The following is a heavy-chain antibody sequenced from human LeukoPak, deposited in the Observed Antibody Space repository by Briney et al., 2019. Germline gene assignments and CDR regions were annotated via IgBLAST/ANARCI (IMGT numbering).Heavy chain of an antibody. D-gene: IGHD3-10*01. CDR2: IRYDGSNK. Sequence: GGSLRLSCAASGFTFSSYGMHWVRQAPGKGLEWVAFIRYDGSNKYYADSVKGRFTISRDNSKNTLYLQMNSLRAEDTAVYYCARVNYGSGSNYYYYYMDVWGKGTTVTVSS. V-gene: IGHV3-30*02. CDR3: ARVNYGSGSNYYYYYMDV. J-gene: IGHJ6*03. CDR1: GFTFSSYG.